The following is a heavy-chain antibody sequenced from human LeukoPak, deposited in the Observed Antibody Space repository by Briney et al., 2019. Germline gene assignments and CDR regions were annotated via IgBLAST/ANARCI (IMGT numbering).Heavy chain of an antibody. D-gene: IGHD1-26*01. CDR3: ARGIVGATKVGDAFDI. J-gene: IGHJ3*02. Sequence: WGSLRLSCAASGFTFSDYYMSWIRQAPGKGLEWVSYISSSGSTIYYADSVKGRFTISRDNAKNSLYLQMNSLRAEDTAVYYCARGIVGATKVGDAFDIWGQGTMVTVSS. V-gene: IGHV3-11*04. CDR1: GFTFSDYY. CDR2: ISSSGSTI.